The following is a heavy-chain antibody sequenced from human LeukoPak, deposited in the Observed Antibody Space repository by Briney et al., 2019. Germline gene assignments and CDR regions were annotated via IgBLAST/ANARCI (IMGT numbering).Heavy chain of an antibody. Sequence: ASVKVSCKASGYTFTADYIHWVRQAPGQGLEWMGWINPNSGDTHYPQKFQGRATLTSDTSISTAYMELGRLSPDDTAMYFCARDLRGNSMFYDYWGQGTLVTVSS. CDR3: ARDLRGNSMFYDY. D-gene: IGHD3-10*02. J-gene: IGHJ4*02. CDR1: GYTFTADY. CDR2: INPNSGDT. V-gene: IGHV1-2*02.